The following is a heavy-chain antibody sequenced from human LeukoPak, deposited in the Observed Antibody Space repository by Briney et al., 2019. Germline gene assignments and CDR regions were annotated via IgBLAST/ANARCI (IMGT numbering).Heavy chain of an antibody. Sequence: ASVKVSCKASGYTFTSYYMHWVRQAPGQGLEWMGIINPSGGSTSYAQKFQGRVTMTRDMSTSTVYMELSSLRSEDTAVYYCARAGAGVVVAVAAWADGADYWGQGTLVTVSS. CDR3: ARAGAGVVVAVAAWADGADY. CDR1: GYTFTSYY. J-gene: IGHJ4*02. D-gene: IGHD2-15*01. V-gene: IGHV1-46*01. CDR2: INPSGGST.